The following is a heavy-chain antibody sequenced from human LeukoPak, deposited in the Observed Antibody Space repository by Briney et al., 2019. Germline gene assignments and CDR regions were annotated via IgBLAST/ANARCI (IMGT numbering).Heavy chain of an antibody. D-gene: IGHD1-26*01. J-gene: IGHJ4*02. CDR2: ISAYNGNT. CDR1: GYTFTGYY. CDR3: ARDHSSGSLRDY. V-gene: IGHV1-18*04. Sequence: ASVKVSCKASGYTFTGYYMHWVRQAPGQGLEWMGWISAYNGNTNYAQKLQGRVTMTTDTSTSTAYMELRSLRSDDTAVYYCARDHSSGSLRDYWGQGTLVTVSS.